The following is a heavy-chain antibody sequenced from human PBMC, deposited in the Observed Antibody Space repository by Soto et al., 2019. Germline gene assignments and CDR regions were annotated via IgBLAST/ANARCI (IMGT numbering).Heavy chain of an antibody. Sequence: PSETLSLTCAVYGGSFSGYYWSWIRQPPGKGLEWIGEINHSGSTNYNPSLKSRVTISVDTSKNQFSLKLSSVTAADTAVYYCARTMVVAATLGWFDPWGQGTLVTVSS. CDR3: ARTMVVAATLGWFDP. V-gene: IGHV4-34*01. CDR2: INHSGST. J-gene: IGHJ5*02. CDR1: GGSFSGYY. D-gene: IGHD2-15*01.